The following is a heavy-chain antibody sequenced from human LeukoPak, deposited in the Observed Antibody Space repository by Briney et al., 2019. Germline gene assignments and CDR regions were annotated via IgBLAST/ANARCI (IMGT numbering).Heavy chain of an antibody. Sequence: GGSLRLSCAASGFTFSSYAMHWVRQAPGKGLEWVANIKYTGYEEYYVESVEGRFTISRDNARDSLFLQMNSLRVEDTALYYCARGPSDQYYYGSGCLDYWGQGTLVTVSS. CDR1: GFTFSSYA. D-gene: IGHD3-10*01. CDR2: IKYTGYEE. J-gene: IGHJ4*02. V-gene: IGHV3-7*01. CDR3: ARGPSDQYYYGSGCLDY.